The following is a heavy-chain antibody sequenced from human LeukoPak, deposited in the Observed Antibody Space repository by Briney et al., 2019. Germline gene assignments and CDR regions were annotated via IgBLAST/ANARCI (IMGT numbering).Heavy chain of an antibody. J-gene: IGHJ3*02. CDR1: GGSISSYY. V-gene: IGHV4-59*01. CDR2: IYYSGST. D-gene: IGHD6-6*01. CDR3: AREGEYSSPSGAFDI. Sequence: PSQTLSLTCTVSGGSISSYYWSWIRQPPGKGLEWIGYIYYSGSTNYNPSLKSRVTISVDTSKNQFSLKLSSVTAADTAVYYCAREGEYSSPSGAFDIWGQGTMVTVSS.